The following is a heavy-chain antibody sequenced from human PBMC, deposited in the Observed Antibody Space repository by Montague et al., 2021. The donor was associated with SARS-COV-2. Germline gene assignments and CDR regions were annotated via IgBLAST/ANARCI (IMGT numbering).Heavy chain of an antibody. CDR1: DGSFSDYS. J-gene: IGHJ4*02. V-gene: IGHV4-34*01. CDR3: ARGRQHINMVVVVVTGGEYYLDF. D-gene: IGHD3-22*01. Sequence: SETLSLTCAVYDGSFSDYSWTWIRQPPGKGLEWIGEINHRGSTNYNPSLKSRVTISVDTSKNQFSLKTTSVTAADTAVYYCARGRQHINMVVVVVTGGEYYLDFWGQGTLVAVSS. CDR2: INHRGST.